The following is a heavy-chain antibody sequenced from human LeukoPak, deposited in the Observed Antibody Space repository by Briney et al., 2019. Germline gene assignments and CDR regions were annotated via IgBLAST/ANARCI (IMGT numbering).Heavy chain of an antibody. D-gene: IGHD3-3*01. J-gene: IGHJ6*02. CDR2: ISSSGSTI. Sequence: PGGSLSLSCAASGFTFSSYELNWFRQAPGRGRGWVSYISSSGSTIYYADSVKGRFTISRDNAKNSLYLQMNSLRAEDTAVYYCAREGGLRFLEYYYYGMDVWGQGTTVTVSS. V-gene: IGHV3-48*03. CDR1: GFTFSSYE. CDR3: AREGGLRFLEYYYYGMDV.